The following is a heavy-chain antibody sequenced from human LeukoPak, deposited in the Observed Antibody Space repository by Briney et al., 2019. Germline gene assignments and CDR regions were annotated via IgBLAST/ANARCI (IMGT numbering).Heavy chain of an antibody. CDR2: INPSGGST. CDR3: ASNTQIVPAAIPGGFDYYYYYMDV. V-gene: IGHV1-46*03. Sequence: ASVKVSRKASGYTFTSYYMHWVRQAPGQGLEWMGIINPSGGSTSYAQKFQGRVTMTRDTSTSTVYMELSSLRSEDTAVYYCASNTQIVPAAIPGGFDYYYYYMDVWGKGTTVTVSS. D-gene: IGHD2-2*02. CDR1: GYTFTSYY. J-gene: IGHJ6*03.